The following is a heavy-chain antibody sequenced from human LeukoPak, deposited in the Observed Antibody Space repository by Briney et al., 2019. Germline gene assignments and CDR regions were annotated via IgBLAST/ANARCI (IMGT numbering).Heavy chain of an antibody. V-gene: IGHV3-23*01. CDR1: GFTFSSNA. CDR3: AKVITIFGVVRSGAFDI. Sequence: GGSLRLSCAASGFTFSSNAMSWVRQAPGKGLEWVSAISGSGGSTYYADSVKGRFTISRDNSKNMLYLQMNSLRAEDTAVYYCAKVITIFGVVRSGAFDIWGQGTMITVSS. CDR2: ISGSGGST. J-gene: IGHJ3*02. D-gene: IGHD3-3*01.